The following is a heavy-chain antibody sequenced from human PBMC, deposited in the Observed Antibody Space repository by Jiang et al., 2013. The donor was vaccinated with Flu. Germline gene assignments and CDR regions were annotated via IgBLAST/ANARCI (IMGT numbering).Heavy chain of an antibody. CDR2: INHSGST. CDR1: GGSFSGYY. CDR3: ARGPMTTVTH. V-gene: IGHV4-34*01. Sequence: LLKPSETLSLTCAVYGGSFSGYYWSWIRQPPGKGLEWIGEINHSGSTNYNPSLKSRVTISVDTSKNQFSLKLSSVTAADTAVYYCARGPMTTVTHWGQGTLVTVSS. D-gene: IGHD4-17*01. J-gene: IGHJ4*02.